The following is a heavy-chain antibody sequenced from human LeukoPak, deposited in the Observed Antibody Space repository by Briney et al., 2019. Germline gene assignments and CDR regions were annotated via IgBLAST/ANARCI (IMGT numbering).Heavy chain of an antibody. J-gene: IGHJ4*02. Sequence: GGSLSLSCAASGFTFSSYAMSWVRQAPGKGRESLSAISGIGGSTYYADSVEGRFTLPRDNCKHTLFVEINRRRTEDSAVYYCAKDPFRFDYPHYFDYWGQGTLVTVSS. V-gene: IGHV3-23*01. CDR2: ISGIGGST. CDR1: GFTFSSYA. CDR3: AKDPFRFDYPHYFDY. D-gene: IGHD4-11*01.